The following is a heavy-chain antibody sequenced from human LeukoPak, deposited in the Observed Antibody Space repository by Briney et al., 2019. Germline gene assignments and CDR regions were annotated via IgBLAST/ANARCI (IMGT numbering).Heavy chain of an antibody. CDR2: MNPNSGNT. J-gene: IGHJ4*02. Sequence: ASVKVSCKASGYTFTSYDINWVRQATGQGLEWMGWMNPNSGNTGYAQKFQGRVTITADKSTSTAYMELSSLRSEDTAVYYCASSGRTPRLGGDVETPFDYWGQGTLVTVSS. CDR3: ASSGRTPRLGGDVETPFDY. D-gene: IGHD1-26*01. V-gene: IGHV1-8*03. CDR1: GYTFTSYD.